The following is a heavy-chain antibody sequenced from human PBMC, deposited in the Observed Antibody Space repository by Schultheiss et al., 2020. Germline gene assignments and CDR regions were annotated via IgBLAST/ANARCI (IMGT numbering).Heavy chain of an antibody. CDR2: IKQDGSEK. D-gene: IGHD3-22*01. CDR3: AKTSYDYSGYRLDY. J-gene: IGHJ4*02. CDR1: GFTFSSYW. V-gene: IGHV3-7*05. Sequence: GGSLRLSCAASGFTFSSYWMSWVRQAPGKGLEWVANIKQDGSEKYYVDSVKGRFTISRDNAKNSLYLQMNSLRAEDTATYYCAKTSYDYSGYRLDYWGQGTLVTVSS.